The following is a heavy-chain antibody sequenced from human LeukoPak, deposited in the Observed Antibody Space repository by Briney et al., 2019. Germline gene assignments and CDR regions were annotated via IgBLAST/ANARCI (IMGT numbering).Heavy chain of an antibody. CDR2: ISYDEGKK. V-gene: IGHV3-30*18. J-gene: IGHJ4*02. CDR1: GFTFRTYG. D-gene: IGHD3-10*01. Sequence: GGSLRLSCAASGFTFRTYGMHWVRQAPGKGLEWVAVISYDEGKKDYADSVKGRFTISRDNSKNTLYLQMNSLRAEDTAVYYCAKGAFGELWPDYWGQGTLVTVSS. CDR3: AKGAFGELWPDY.